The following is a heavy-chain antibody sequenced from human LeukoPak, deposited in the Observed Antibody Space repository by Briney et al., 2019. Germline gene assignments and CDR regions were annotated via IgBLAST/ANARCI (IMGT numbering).Heavy chain of an antibody. CDR3: AKIRRQGVVPAAIGYFQH. D-gene: IGHD2-2*01. Sequence: GGSLRLSCAASGFTFSSYAMSWVRQAPGKGLEWVSAISGSGGSTYYADSVKGRFAISRDNSKNTLYLQMNSLRAEDTAVYYCAKIRRQGVVPAAIGYFQHWGQGTLVTVSS. J-gene: IGHJ1*01. CDR1: GFTFSSYA. V-gene: IGHV3-23*01. CDR2: ISGSGGST.